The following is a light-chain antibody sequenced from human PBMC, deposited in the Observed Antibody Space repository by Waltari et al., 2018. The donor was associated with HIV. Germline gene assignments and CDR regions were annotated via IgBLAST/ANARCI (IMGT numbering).Light chain of an antibody. V-gene: IGLV2-14*01. CDR1: SSDVGGYKY. Sequence: QSALTQPASVSGSPGQSITISCTGTSSDVGGYKYVSWYQQHPGKAPKLLISEVSNRPSGISNRFSGSKSGNTASLTISGLQTEDEADYYCSSYTTSTTPVLFGGGTKLTVV. CDR3: SSYTTSTTPVL. J-gene: IGLJ2*01. CDR2: EVS.